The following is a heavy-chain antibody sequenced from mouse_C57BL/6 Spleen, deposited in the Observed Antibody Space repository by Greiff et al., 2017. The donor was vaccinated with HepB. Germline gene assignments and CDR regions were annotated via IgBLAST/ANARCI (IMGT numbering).Heavy chain of an antibody. J-gene: IGHJ2*01. CDR3: ARWGDYDYFDY. V-gene: IGHV1-64*01. CDR1: GYTFTSYW. D-gene: IGHD2-4*01. CDR2: IHPNSGST. Sequence: QVQLQQPGAELVKPGASVKLSCKASGYTFTSYWMHWVKQRPGQGLEWIGMIHPNSGSTNYNEKFKSKATLTVDKSSSTAYMQLSSLTSEDSAVYYCARWGDYDYFDYWCQGTTLTVSS.